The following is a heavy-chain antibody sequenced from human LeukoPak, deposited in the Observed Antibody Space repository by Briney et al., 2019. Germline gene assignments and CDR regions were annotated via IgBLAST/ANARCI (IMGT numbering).Heavy chain of an antibody. J-gene: IGHJ4*02. CDR1: GGTFSSYA. Sequence: ASVKVSCKASGGTFSSYAISWVRQAPGQGLEWMGRIIPILGIANYAQKFQGRVTITAGKSTSTAYMELSSLRSEDTAVYYCARRATDYYDSSGYYPPFDYWGQGTLVTVSS. CDR2: IIPILGIA. D-gene: IGHD3-22*01. V-gene: IGHV1-69*04. CDR3: ARRATDYYDSSGYYPPFDY.